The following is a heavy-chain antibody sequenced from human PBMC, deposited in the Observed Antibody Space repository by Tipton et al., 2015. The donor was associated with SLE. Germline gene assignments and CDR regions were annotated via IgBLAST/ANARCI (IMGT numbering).Heavy chain of an antibody. CDR2: IWFDGSDE. J-gene: IGHJ4*02. CDR3: ARRGETQVWLLDY. V-gene: IGHV3-33*03. CDR1: GFRFSDYV. Sequence: SLRLSCAASGFRFSDYVMHWVRQSPGKGLEWLALIWFDGSDEFYADSVRGRFTVSRDNSRNTLYLQMNSLRVDDTAVYFCARRGETQVWLLDYWGQGTQVTVSS. D-gene: IGHD4-23*01.